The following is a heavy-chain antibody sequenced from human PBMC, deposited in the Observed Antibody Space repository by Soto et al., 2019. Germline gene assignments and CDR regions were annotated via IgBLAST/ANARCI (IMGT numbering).Heavy chain of an antibody. Sequence: SETLSLTCTVSGGSISSYHWSWIRQPPGKGLEWIGYIYYSGSTNYNPSLKSRVTISVDTSKNQFSLKLSSVTAADTAVYYCAREAGTRNQHYMDVWGKGTAVTVS. CDR1: GGSISSYH. V-gene: IGHV4-59*01. CDR2: IYYSGST. D-gene: IGHD2-2*01. J-gene: IGHJ6*03. CDR3: AREAGTRNQHYMDV.